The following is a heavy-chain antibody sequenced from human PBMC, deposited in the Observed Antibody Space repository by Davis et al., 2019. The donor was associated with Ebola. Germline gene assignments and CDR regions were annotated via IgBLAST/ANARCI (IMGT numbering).Heavy chain of an antibody. V-gene: IGHV1-18*01. CDR3: ARAPFVAAAGTGGLYYYYGMDV. D-gene: IGHD6-13*01. CDR1: GYTLPHYG. CDR2: ISAYNGNT. J-gene: IGHJ6*02. Sequence: SVKVSCQASGYTLPHYGISWLRQAPGQGLEWMGWISAYNGNTNYAQKLQGRVTMTTDTSTSTAYMELRSLRSDDTAVYYCARAPFVAAAGTGGLYYYYGMDVWGQGTTVTVSS.